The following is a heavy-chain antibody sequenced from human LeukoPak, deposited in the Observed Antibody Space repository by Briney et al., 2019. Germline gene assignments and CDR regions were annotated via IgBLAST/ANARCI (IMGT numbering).Heavy chain of an antibody. D-gene: IGHD6-13*01. Sequence: SETLSLTCTVSGGSISSYYWSWIRQHPGKGLEWIGYIYYSGSTYYNPSLKSRVTISVDTSKNQFSLKLSSVTAADTAVYYCARAGEWAAAGGNWFDPWGQGTLATVSS. CDR3: ARAGEWAAAGGNWFDP. CDR2: IYYSGST. V-gene: IGHV4-59*06. CDR1: GGSISSYY. J-gene: IGHJ5*02.